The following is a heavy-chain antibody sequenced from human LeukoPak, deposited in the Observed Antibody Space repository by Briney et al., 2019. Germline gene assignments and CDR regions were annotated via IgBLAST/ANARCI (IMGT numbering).Heavy chain of an antibody. D-gene: IGHD3-22*01. CDR2: IIPILGIA. CDR1: GGTFSSYA. J-gene: IGHJ4*02. V-gene: IGHV1-69*04. CDR3: ARGGLAMTYYYDSSGSYYFDY. Sequence: GASVKVSCKASGGTFSSYAISWVRQAPGQGLEWMGRIIPILGIANYAQKFQGRVTITGDKSTSTAYMELSSLRSEDTAVYYCARGGLAMTYYYDSSGSYYFDYWGQGTLVTVSS.